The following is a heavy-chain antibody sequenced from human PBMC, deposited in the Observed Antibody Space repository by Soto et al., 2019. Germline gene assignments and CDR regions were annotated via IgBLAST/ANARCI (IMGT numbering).Heavy chain of an antibody. CDR2: IIPIFGTA. CDR1: GGTFSMYA. CDR3: ARAYDSSGYYYERYFDY. J-gene: IGHJ4*02. Sequence: SVKVSCKASGGTFSMYAISGVLQSALRGLEWMGGIIPIFGTANYAQKFQGRVTITADESTSTAYMELSSLRSEDTAVYYCARAYDSSGYYYERYFDYWGQGTLVTVSS. D-gene: IGHD3-22*01. V-gene: IGHV1-69*13.